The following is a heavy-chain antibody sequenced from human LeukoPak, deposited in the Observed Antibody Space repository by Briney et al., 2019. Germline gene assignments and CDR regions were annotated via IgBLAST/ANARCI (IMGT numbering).Heavy chain of an antibody. CDR2: INPNSGDT. CDR1: GYTFTGYS. CDR3: ARPNGDYYNWFDP. J-gene: IGHJ5*02. Sequence: ASVKVSCKASGYTFTGYSIHWVRQAPGQGLEWMGCINPNSGDTNYPQKLQDRVTLSRDTSISTAYMELTDLRSDDTAMYYCARPNGDYYNWFDPWGQGTLVTVSS. D-gene: IGHD2-21*02. V-gene: IGHV1-2*02.